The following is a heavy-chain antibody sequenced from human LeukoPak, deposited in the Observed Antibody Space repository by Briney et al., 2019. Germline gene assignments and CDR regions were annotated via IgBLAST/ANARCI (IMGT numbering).Heavy chain of an antibody. CDR1: GFTFSDYY. J-gene: IGHJ3*02. V-gene: IGHV3-11*05. CDR2: ISSSSSYT. Sequence: GGSLRLSCAASGFTFSDYYMSWIRQAPGKGLEWVSYISSSSSYTNYADPVKGRFTISRDNAKNSLYLQMNSLRAEDTAVYYCARVGYYDSSGYRAFDIWGQGTMVTVSS. D-gene: IGHD3-22*01. CDR3: ARVGYYDSSGYRAFDI.